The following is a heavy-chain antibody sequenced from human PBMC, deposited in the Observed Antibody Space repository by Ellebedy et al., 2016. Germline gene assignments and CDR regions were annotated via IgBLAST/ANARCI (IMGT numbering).Heavy chain of an antibody. CDR1: GFTFSDYY. Sequence: GESLKISCSTSGFTFSDYYMSWIRQAPGKGLEWISYISGSGETLYSADSVKGRFTISRDNAKNSLFLQMSSLRADDTAVYYCARELPTGMARRYTPNWFDPWGQGTLVTVSS. CDR2: ISGSGETL. D-gene: IGHD3-10*01. CDR3: ARELPTGMARRYTPNWFDP. V-gene: IGHV3-11*01. J-gene: IGHJ5*02.